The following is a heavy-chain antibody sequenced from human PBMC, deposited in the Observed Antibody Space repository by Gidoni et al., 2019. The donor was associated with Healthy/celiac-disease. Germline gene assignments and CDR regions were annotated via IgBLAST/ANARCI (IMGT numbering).Heavy chain of an antibody. CDR2: TYYRSKWYN. CDR3: ARQVGAPNYGSGSYYREFDY. CDR1: GDSVSSNSAA. Sequence: QVQLQQSGPGLVKPSQTLSLTCAISGDSVSSNSAAWNWIRQSPSRGLEWLGRTYYRSKWYNDYAVSVKSRITINPDTSKNQFSLQLNSVTPEDTAVYYCARQVGAPNYGSGSYYREFDYWGQGTLVTVSS. V-gene: IGHV6-1*01. J-gene: IGHJ4*02. D-gene: IGHD3-10*01.